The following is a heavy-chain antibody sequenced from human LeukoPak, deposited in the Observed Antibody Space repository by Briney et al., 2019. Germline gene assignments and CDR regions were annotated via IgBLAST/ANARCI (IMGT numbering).Heavy chain of an antibody. V-gene: IGHV4-30-2*01. J-gene: IGHJ4*02. D-gene: IGHD3-10*02. CDR3: ARTTDVRYFDY. Sequence: SETLSLTCAVSGGSISSGGYSWSWIRQPPGKGLEWIGYIYHSGSTYYNPSLESRVTISVDRSKNQFSLKLSSVTAADTAVYYSARTTDVRYFDYWGQGTLVTVSS. CDR1: GGSISSGGYS. CDR2: IYHSGST.